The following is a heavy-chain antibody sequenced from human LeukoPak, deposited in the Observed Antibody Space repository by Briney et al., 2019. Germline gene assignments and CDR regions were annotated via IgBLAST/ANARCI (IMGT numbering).Heavy chain of an antibody. CDR3: ARGRDGSYFRTVYYFDY. CDR2: ISAYNGNT. D-gene: IGHD1-26*01. J-gene: IGHJ4*02. CDR1: GYTFTSYG. Sequence: ASVKVSCNASGYTFTSYGISWVRQAPGQGLEWMGWISAYNGNTNYAQKLQGRVTMTTDTSTSTAYMELRSLRSDDTAVYYCARGRDGSYFRTVYYFDYWGQGTLVTVSS. V-gene: IGHV1-18*01.